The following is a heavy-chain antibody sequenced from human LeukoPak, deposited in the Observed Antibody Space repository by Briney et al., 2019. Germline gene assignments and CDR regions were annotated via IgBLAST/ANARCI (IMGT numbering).Heavy chain of an antibody. CDR2: IIPIFGTA. Sequence: GASVKVSCKASGGTFSSYAISWVRQAPGQGLEWMGGIIPIFGTANYAQKFQGRVTITTDESTSTAYMELSSLRSEDTAVYYCARGKRQPGYVPINHNWFDPWGQGTLVTVSS. CDR1: GGTFSSYA. V-gene: IGHV1-69*05. J-gene: IGHJ5*02. CDR3: ARGKRQPGYVPINHNWFDP. D-gene: IGHD3-16*01.